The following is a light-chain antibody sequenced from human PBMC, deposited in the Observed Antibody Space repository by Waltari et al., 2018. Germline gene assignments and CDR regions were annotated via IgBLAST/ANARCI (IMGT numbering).Light chain of an antibody. Sequence: QSALTQPASVSGSPGQSITISCSGISSNVGSYKLVSWYQQNPGKAPKLMIYEVDKRASGIPGRFSGSKSDSTASLTISGLQAEDEAVYYCCSYAGSTFVFGGGTQLTVL. V-gene: IGLV2-23*02. J-gene: IGLJ7*01. CDR2: EVD. CDR3: CSYAGSTFV. CDR1: SSNVGSYKL.